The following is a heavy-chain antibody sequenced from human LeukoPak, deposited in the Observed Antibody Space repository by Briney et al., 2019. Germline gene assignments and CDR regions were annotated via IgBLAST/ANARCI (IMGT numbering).Heavy chain of an antibody. V-gene: IGHV4-39*07. CDR2: IYYSGST. Sequence: SETLSLTCTVSGGSISSSSYYWGWIRQPPGKGLEWIGSIYYSGSTYYNPSLKSRVAISVDTSKNQFSLKLSSVTAADTAVYYCARLHLDYYGSGSYYKEGWDYTKGDAIDYWGQGTLVTVSS. D-gene: IGHD3-10*01. CDR3: ARLHLDYYGSGSYYKEGWDYTKGDAIDY. CDR1: GGSISSSSYY. J-gene: IGHJ4*02.